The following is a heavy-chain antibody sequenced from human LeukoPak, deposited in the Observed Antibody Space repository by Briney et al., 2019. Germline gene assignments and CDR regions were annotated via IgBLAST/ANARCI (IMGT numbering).Heavy chain of an antibody. D-gene: IGHD3-10*01. CDR3: ARRSTMVGRGFDY. CDR2: INHSGST. J-gene: IGHJ4*02. Sequence: SETLSLTXAVYGGSFRGYYWSWIRQPPGKGLEWIGEINHSGSTNYNPSLKSRVTISVDTSKNQFSLKLSSVTAADTAVYYCARRSTMVGRGFDYWGQGTLVTVSS. V-gene: IGHV4-34*01. CDR1: GGSFRGYY.